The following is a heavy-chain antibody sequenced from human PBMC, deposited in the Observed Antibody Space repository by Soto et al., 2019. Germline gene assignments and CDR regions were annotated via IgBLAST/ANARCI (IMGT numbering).Heavy chain of an antibody. CDR1: GDSISNYY. V-gene: IGHV4-4*07. D-gene: IGHD1-26*01. Sequence: PSETLSLPCTVSGDSISNYYWTRIRQSAGKGLEWIGRMSATGGAAYNPSLKSRLTLSRDTSKNELSLSLKFVTAADTAVYFCTRDQSGTPDIWGQGTMVTVSS. CDR3: TRDQSGTPDI. J-gene: IGHJ3*02. CDR2: MSATGGA.